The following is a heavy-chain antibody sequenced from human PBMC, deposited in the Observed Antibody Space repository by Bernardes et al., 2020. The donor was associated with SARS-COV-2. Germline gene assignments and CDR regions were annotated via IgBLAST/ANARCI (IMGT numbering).Heavy chain of an antibody. Sequence: GGSLRLSCAASGFTFSSYPMSWVRQVPGKGLELVSAINENSKYTYYADSVQGRFTVSRDNSKTTVYLQMTSLRAEDTAVYYCAKALGYPDPRVYDSWGQGILVTVSS. V-gene: IGHV3-23*01. J-gene: IGHJ5*01. CDR1: GFTFSSYP. CDR2: INENSKYT. D-gene: IGHD2-15*01. CDR3: AKALGYPDPRVYDS.